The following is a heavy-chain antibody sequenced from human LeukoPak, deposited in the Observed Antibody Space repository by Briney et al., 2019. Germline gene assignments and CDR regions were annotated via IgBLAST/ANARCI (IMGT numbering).Heavy chain of an antibody. CDR3: ARGGWHYVFNY. D-gene: IGHD6-19*01. CDR1: VFSFNTYE. V-gene: IGHV3-48*03. Sequence: GGSLRLFCAASVFSFNTYEMNWVREAPGEGLEWVSYVASSGTTKYYADSEQGRFTISRDNAKNSLYLQMNSLRVEDTAVYYCARGGWHYVFNYWGQGTLVTVSS. CDR2: VASSGTTK. J-gene: IGHJ4*02.